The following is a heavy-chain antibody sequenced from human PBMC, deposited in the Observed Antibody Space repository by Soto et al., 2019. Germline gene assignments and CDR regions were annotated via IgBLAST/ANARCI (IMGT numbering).Heavy chain of an antibody. D-gene: IGHD3-10*01. CDR1: GGSISDYY. CDR3: ARNMAY. J-gene: IGHJ4*02. V-gene: IGHV4-4*09. CDR2: MYDSGST. Sequence: PSETLSLTCTVSGGSISDYYWSWIRQPPGKGLEWIGYMYDSGSTRYNPSLNSRVTISVDTSKNQFSLNLRSVTAADTAVYYCARNMAYWGQRTLVTVSS.